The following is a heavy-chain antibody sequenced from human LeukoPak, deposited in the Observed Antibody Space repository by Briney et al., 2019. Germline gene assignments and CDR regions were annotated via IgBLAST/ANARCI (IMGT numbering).Heavy chain of an antibody. D-gene: IGHD5-12*01. CDR3: AKEHSGYDLGYFDY. CDR2: IWYDGSNK. CDR1: GFTFSSYG. Sequence: PGRSLRLSCAASGFTFSSYGMHWVRQAPGKGLEWVAVIWYDGSNKYHADSVKGRFTISRDNSKNTLYLQMNSLRAEDTAVYYCAKEHSGYDLGYFDYWGQGTLVTVSS. V-gene: IGHV3-33*06. J-gene: IGHJ4*02.